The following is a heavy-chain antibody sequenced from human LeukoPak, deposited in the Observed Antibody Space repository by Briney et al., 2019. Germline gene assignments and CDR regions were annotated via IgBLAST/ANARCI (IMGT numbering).Heavy chain of an antibody. CDR1: GGSISSYY. CDR3: ARGDDSGYDEGGFDY. D-gene: IGHD5-12*01. CDR2: IYYSGST. Sequence: SETLSLTCTVSGGSISSYYWSWIRQPPGKGLEWIGFIYYSGSTNYNPSLKSRVTISVDTSKNQFSLKLSSVTAADTAVYYCARGDDSGYDEGGFDYWGQGTLVAVSS. J-gene: IGHJ4*02. V-gene: IGHV4-59*01.